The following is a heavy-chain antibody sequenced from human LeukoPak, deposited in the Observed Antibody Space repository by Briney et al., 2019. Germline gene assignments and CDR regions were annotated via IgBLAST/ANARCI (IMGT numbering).Heavy chain of an antibody. Sequence: SETLSLTCSVSGGSFSSSSYYWSWIRQPAGKGLEWIGRIHTSGSTNYNPSLKSRVTISADTSKNQFFLKLSSVTAADTAVYYCTTGGGYDAFDIWGQGTVVTVSS. D-gene: IGHD3-16*01. V-gene: IGHV4-61*02. J-gene: IGHJ3*02. CDR1: GGSFSSSSYY. CDR3: TTGGGYDAFDI. CDR2: IHTSGST.